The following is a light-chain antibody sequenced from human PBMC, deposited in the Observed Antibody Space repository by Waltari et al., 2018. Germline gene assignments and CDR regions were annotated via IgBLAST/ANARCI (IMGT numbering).Light chain of an antibody. V-gene: IGKV3D-15*01. CDR1: QSVGST. J-gene: IGKJ4*01. CDR2: YAS. CDR3: QKYNDWTLT. Sequence: ETVMMQSPATLSLSPGERATLSCRASQSVGSTLAWYQQKPGQAPRLLIYYASSRTTGIPDRFSGSGSGTEFTLTISSLDPEDVGVYYCQKYNDWTLTFGGGTKVEIK.